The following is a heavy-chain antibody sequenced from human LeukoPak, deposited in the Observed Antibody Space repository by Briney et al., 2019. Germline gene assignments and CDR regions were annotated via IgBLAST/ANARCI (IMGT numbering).Heavy chain of an antibody. J-gene: IGHJ6*02. V-gene: IGHV3-33*01. CDR1: GFTFSNYG. D-gene: IGHD2-15*01. CDR2: IWYDGSIK. CDR3: ARYCSGGTCKLGYYYYGMDV. Sequence: PGGSLRLSCAASGFTFSNYGMHWVRQAPGKGLEWVAVIWYDGSIKYYADSVKGRFSISRDNFKNTLYLQMNSLRAEDTAVYYCARYCSGGTCKLGYYYYGMDVWGQGTTVTVSS.